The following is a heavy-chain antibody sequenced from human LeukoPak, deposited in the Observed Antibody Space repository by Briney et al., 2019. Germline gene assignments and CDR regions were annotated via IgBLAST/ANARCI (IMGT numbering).Heavy chain of an antibody. Sequence: PSETLSLTCTVSGGSLSRHYWSWIRQPPGKGLEWIGYVYYTGSTKYNPSLKSRVTISVDTSKNQFSLKLSSVTAADTAVYYCARYARLPDSWGQGTLVTVSS. CDR2: VYYTGST. CDR1: GGSLSRHY. V-gene: IGHV4-59*11. J-gene: IGHJ4*02. D-gene: IGHD6-25*01. CDR3: ARYARLPDS.